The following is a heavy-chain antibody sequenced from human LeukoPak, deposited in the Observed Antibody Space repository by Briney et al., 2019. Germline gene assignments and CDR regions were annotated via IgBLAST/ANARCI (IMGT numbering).Heavy chain of an antibody. Sequence: GGSLRLSCAASGFTFDDYAMHWVRQAPGKGLEWVSGISWNSGSIGYADSVKGRFTISRDNAKNSLYLQMNSLRAEDMALYYCAKGQWSYLTVGPFDYWGQGTLVTVSS. D-gene: IGHD1-26*01. CDR3: AKGQWSYLTVGPFDY. CDR1: GFTFDDYA. CDR2: ISWNSGSI. J-gene: IGHJ4*02. V-gene: IGHV3-9*03.